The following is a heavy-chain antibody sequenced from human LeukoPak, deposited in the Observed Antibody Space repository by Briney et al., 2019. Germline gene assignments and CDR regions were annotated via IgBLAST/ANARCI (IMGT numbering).Heavy chain of an antibody. V-gene: IGHV3-30-3*01. CDR2: ISYDGSNK. J-gene: IGHJ4*02. CDR3: AKASLARIAAAGLFDY. Sequence: PGGSLRLSCAASGFTFSSYAMHWVRQAPGKGLEWVAVISYDGSNKYYADSVKGRFTISRDNSKNTLYLQMNSLRAEDTALYYCAKASLARIAAAGLFDYWGQGTLVTVSS. CDR1: GFTFSSYA. D-gene: IGHD6-13*01.